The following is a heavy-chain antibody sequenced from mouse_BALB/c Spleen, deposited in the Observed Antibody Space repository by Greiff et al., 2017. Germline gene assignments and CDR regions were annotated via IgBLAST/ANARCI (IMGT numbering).Heavy chain of an antibody. Sequence: EVKVVESGAELVKPGASVKLSCTASGFNIKDTYMHWVKQRPEQGLEWIGRIDPANGNTKYDPKFQGKATITADTSSNTAYLQLSSLTSEDTAVYYCARSDTTVVAYWYFDVWGAGTTVTVSS. J-gene: IGHJ1*01. D-gene: IGHD1-1*01. CDR2: IDPANGNT. CDR1: GFNIKDTY. V-gene: IGHV14-3*02. CDR3: ARSDTTVVAYWYFDV.